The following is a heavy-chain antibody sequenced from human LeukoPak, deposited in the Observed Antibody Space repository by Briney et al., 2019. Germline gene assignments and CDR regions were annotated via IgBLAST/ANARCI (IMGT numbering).Heavy chain of an antibody. CDR3: ARDGRYCIITSCYGYYGMDV. CDR1: GFTVSSNY. V-gene: IGHV3-53*04. D-gene: IGHD2-2*01. CDR2: IYXGGST. Sequence: PGGSLRLSWAASGFTVSSNYMSWVRQAPGKGLEWVSVIYXGGSTYYADSVKGRFTISRQNSKNTLDLQMNSLRPEDTAVYYCARDGRYCIITSCYGYYGMDVWGQGTTVTVTS. J-gene: IGHJ6*02.